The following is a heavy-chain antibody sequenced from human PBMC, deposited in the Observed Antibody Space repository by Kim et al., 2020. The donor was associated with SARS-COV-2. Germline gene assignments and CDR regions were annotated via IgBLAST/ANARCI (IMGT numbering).Heavy chain of an antibody. D-gene: IGHD2-2*01. Sequence: SQTLSLTCAISGDSVSSKSAAWNWIRQTPSRGLEWLGRTYYRSKWNNDYALSLRSRITINVDTSKNQFSLQLNSVTPEDTAVYYCVSDQKDGDAYLMDYWGQGTLVIVSA. CDR3: VSDQKDGDAYLMDY. CDR1: GDSVSSKSAA. J-gene: IGHJ4*02. V-gene: IGHV6-1*01. CDR2: TYYRSKWNN.